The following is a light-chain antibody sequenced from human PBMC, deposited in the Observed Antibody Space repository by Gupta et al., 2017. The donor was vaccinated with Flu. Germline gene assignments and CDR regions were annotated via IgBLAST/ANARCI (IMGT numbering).Light chain of an antibody. J-gene: IGLJ1*01. V-gene: IGLV2-14*03. CDR1: SSDVGRSNS. Sequence: QSALTQPASVSGSPGQSITISCTGTSSDVGRSNSVSWYQQHPGKAPKLIIYDVTNRPSGVSSRLSGSKSGNTASLTISGLEAEDETDYFCSSYTSTNTFYVFGTGTKVTVL. CDR2: DVT. CDR3: SSYTSTNTFYV.